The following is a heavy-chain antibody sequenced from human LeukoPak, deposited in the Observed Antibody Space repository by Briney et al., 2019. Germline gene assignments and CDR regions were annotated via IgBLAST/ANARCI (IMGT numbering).Heavy chain of an antibody. CDR3: ARQGIDGFDI. D-gene: IGHD3-10*01. CDR2: IYCTGTS. J-gene: IGHJ3*02. V-gene: IGHV4-59*08. Sequence: PSETLSLTCTVSGGSISSHYWSWIRHPPGKGLEWIAYIYCTGTSNYNPSLKSRVTISVDTSKNQISLRLSSVTAADTAVYYCARQGIDGFDIWGQGTLVTVSS. CDR1: GGSISSHY.